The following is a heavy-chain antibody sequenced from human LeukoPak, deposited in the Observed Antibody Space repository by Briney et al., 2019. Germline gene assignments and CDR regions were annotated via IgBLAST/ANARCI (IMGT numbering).Heavy chain of an antibody. CDR3: ARYGIYCSGGSCYSNYYYGMDV. Sequence: GESLKISCKGSGYSFTSYWIGWVRQMPGKGLEWMGIIYPGDSDTRYSPSFQGQVTISADKSISTAYLQWSSLKASDTAMYYCARYGIYCSGGSCYSNYYYGMDVWGQGTTVTDSS. CDR2: IYPGDSDT. V-gene: IGHV5-51*01. CDR1: GYSFTSYW. J-gene: IGHJ6*02. D-gene: IGHD2-15*01.